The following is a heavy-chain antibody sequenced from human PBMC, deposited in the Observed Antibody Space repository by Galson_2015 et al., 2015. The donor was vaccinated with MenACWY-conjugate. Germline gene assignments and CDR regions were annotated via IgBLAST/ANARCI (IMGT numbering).Heavy chain of an antibody. V-gene: IGHV1-24*01. J-gene: IGHJ4*02. D-gene: IGHD3-10*01. Sequence: SVKVSCKVSGYTLTDLSMYWVRQAPGKGLEWMGGFNPGDGKTIYAQRFQGRVTMTEDTSTDTDYMELSSLRPDDTAVYYCSASGRDHVYWGQGTLVTVSS. CDR3: SASGRDHVY. CDR1: GYTLTDLS. CDR2: FNPGDGKT.